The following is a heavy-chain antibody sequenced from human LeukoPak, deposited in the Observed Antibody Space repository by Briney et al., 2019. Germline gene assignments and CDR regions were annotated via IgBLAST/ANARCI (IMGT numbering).Heavy chain of an antibody. V-gene: IGHV3-23*01. Sequence: GGSLRLSCAVSGFTFSTYAVTWVRQAPGKGLEWVSAITGNGGSTYYADSVKGRFTISRDNSKNTLYLQMNSLRAEDTAVYYCAKVQQITMVRGVIVAPFDYWGQGTLVTVSS. CDR2: ITGNGGST. CDR1: GFTFSTYA. J-gene: IGHJ4*02. D-gene: IGHD3-10*01. CDR3: AKVQQITMVRGVIVAPFDY.